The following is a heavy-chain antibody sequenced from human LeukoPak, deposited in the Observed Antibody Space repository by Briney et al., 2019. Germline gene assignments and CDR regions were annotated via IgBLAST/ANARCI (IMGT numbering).Heavy chain of an antibody. Sequence: PGGSLRLSCAASGFTFSSYWMHWVRQAPGKGLEWVSGINWNGGSTGYADSVKGRFTISRDNAKNSLYLQMNSLRAEDTALYYCARGSPLITIFGVVRHEFDYWGQGTLVTVSS. V-gene: IGHV3-20*04. CDR1: GFTFSSYW. CDR3: ARGSPLITIFGVVRHEFDY. CDR2: INWNGGST. D-gene: IGHD3-3*01. J-gene: IGHJ4*02.